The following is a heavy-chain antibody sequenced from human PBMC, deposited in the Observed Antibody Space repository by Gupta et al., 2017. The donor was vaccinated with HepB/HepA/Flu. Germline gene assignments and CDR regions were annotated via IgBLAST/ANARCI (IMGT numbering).Heavy chain of an antibody. CDR1: GFTFSSYG. J-gene: IGHJ4*02. CDR3: QRGYSYSFDY. V-gene: IGHV3-30*03. Sequence: QVQLVESGGGVVQPGRSLRLSCAASGFTFSSYGMHWVRQAPGKGLEWVAVISYDGSNKYYADSVKGRFTISRDNSKNTLYLQMNSLRAEDTAVYYCQRGYSYSFDYWGQGTLVTVSS. CDR2: ISYDGSNK. D-gene: IGHD5-18*01.